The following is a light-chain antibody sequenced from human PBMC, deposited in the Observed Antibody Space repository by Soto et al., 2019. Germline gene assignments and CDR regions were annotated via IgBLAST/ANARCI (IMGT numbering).Light chain of an antibody. CDR2: EVS. J-gene: IGLJ1*01. Sequence: QSVLTQPPSVSGSPGQSVTISCTGTSSDVGSYNRVSWYQQPPGTAPKLMIYEVSNRPSGVPDRFSGSKSGNTASLTISGLQAEDEADYYCSLYTSSSTYVVGTGTKLTVL. CDR1: SSDVGSYNR. CDR3: SLYTSSSTYV. V-gene: IGLV2-18*01.